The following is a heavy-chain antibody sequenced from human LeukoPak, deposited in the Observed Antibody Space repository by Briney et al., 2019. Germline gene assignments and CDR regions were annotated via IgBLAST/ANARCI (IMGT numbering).Heavy chain of an antibody. Sequence: SQTLSLTCTVSGGPISSGDYYWSWIRQPPGKGLEWIGYIYYSGSTYYNPSLKSRVTISVDTSKNQFSLKLSSVTAADTAVYYCARGRGGYCSSTSCYANNWFDPWGQGTLVTVSS. CDR3: ARGRGGYCSSTSCYANNWFDP. CDR2: IYYSGST. V-gene: IGHV4-30-4*01. D-gene: IGHD2-2*01. J-gene: IGHJ5*02. CDR1: GGPISSGDYY.